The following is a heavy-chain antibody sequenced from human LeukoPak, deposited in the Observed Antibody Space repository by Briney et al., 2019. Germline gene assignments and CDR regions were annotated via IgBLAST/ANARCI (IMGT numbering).Heavy chain of an antibody. CDR1: GFTFSNVW. Sequence: PGGSLRLSCAASGFTFSNVWMTWVRQAPGKGLEWVGRIKRRSDGGTTEYTAPVKGRFTISRDDSRNTLYLQMNGLEIEDTAVYYCTTWDSLDYWGQGTLVTVSS. V-gene: IGHV3-15*05. CDR2: IKRRSDGGTT. D-gene: IGHD1-26*01. CDR3: TTWDSLDY. J-gene: IGHJ4*02.